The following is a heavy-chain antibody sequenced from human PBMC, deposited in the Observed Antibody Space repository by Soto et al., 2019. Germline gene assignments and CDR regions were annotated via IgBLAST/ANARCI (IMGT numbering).Heavy chain of an antibody. CDR1: GFTFSSYA. Sequence: GSLRLSCAASGFTFSSYAMSWVRQAPGKGLEWVSAISGSGGSTYYADSVKGRFTISRDNSKNTLYLQMNSLRAEDTAVYYCAKGNNNYYDSSGYYYAIDYWGQGTLVTVSS. D-gene: IGHD3-22*01. CDR2: ISGSGGST. V-gene: IGHV3-23*01. CDR3: AKGNNNYYDSSGYYYAIDY. J-gene: IGHJ4*02.